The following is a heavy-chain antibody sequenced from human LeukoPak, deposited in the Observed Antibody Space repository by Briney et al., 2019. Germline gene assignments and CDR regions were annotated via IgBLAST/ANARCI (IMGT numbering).Heavy chain of an antibody. D-gene: IGHD6-6*01. CDR1: GYTFTGYY. V-gene: IGHV1-2*06. CDR2: INPNSGGT. CDR3: ARVNIAARGRIFDY. Sequence: ASVKVSCKASGYTFTGYYMHWVRQAPGQGLEWMGRINPNSGGTNYAQKFQGRVTMTRDTSISTAYMELGRLRSDDTAVYYCARVNIAARGRIFDYWGQGTLVTVSS. J-gene: IGHJ4*02.